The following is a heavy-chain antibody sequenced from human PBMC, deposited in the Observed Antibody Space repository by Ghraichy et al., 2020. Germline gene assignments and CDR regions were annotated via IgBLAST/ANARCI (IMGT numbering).Heavy chain of an antibody. D-gene: IGHD2-2*02. CDR2: ISGSGGST. Sequence: VSAISGSGGSTYYADSVKGRFTISRYNSKNTLYLQMNRRRAEDTAVYYWAKVTPPVVVVPAAIHAFDIW. V-gene: IGHV3-23*01. CDR3: AKVTPPVVVVPAAIHAFDI. J-gene: IGHJ3*02.